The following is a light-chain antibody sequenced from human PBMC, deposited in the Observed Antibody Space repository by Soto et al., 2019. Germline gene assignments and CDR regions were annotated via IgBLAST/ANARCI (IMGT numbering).Light chain of an antibody. CDR1: SSDVGGYNY. Sequence: QSALTQPASVSGSPGQSITISCTGTSSDVGGYNYVSWYLQHPGKAPKLMIYDVDNRPSGVSNRFSGSKSGNTASLTISGLQPEDKADYYCSSYTSSSTVLFGGGTKLTVL. V-gene: IGLV2-14*01. J-gene: IGLJ2*01. CDR2: DVD. CDR3: SSYTSSSTVL.